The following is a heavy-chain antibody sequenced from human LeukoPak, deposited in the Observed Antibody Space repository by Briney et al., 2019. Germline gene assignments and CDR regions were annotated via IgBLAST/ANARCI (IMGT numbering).Heavy chain of an antibody. V-gene: IGHV3-23*01. CDR3: AKDSQSYERPIEH. CDR1: GFMFNSYA. Sequence: PGGSLRLSCAASGFMFNSYAMSWVRQAPGKGLEWVSAISGSGRNTYYADSVKGRFTVSRDNSKNTLYLQMNSLRAEDTAMYYCAKDSQSYERPIEHWGQGTLATVSS. J-gene: IGHJ1*01. CDR2: ISGSGRNT. D-gene: IGHD5-18*01.